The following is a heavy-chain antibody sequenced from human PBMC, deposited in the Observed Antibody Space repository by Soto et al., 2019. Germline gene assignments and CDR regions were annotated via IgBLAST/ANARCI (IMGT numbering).Heavy chain of an antibody. CDR2: ISYDGSNK. CDR3: AKELNVVVNAYGMEV. V-gene: IGHV3-30*18. J-gene: IGHJ6*02. D-gene: IGHD2-21*01. Sequence: GGSLRLSCSASGFTFSSYGMHWVRQAPGKGLEWVAVISYDGSNKYYADSVKGRFTISRDNSKNTLYLQMNSLRAEDTAVYYCAKELNVVVNAYGMEVWGQGTTVTVSS. CDR1: GFTFSSYG.